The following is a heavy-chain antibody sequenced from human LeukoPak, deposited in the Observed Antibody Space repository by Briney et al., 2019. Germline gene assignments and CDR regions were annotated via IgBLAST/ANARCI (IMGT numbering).Heavy chain of an antibody. Sequence: SETLSLTCAVYGGSFSGYYWSWIRQPPGKGLEWIGEINHSGSTNYNPSLKSRVTISVDTSKNQFSLKLSSVTAADTAVYYCARGDLLGGFDYWGQGTLVTVSP. V-gene: IGHV4-34*01. D-gene: IGHD1-26*01. CDR3: ARGDLLGGFDY. CDR2: INHSGST. J-gene: IGHJ4*02. CDR1: GGSFSGYY.